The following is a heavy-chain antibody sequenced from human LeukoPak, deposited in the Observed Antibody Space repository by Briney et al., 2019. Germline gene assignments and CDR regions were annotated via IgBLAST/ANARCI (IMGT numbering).Heavy chain of an antibody. V-gene: IGHV3-21*06. CDR3: ARDTYDILTGYYKWAF. Sequence: GGSLRLSCAASGFTFSSYTMNWVRQAPGKGLEWVSSISSSSSYIYYADSVKGRFTISRDNAKNSLYLQMNSLRAEDTAEYYCARDTYDILTGYYKWAFWGQGTMVTVSS. CDR1: GFTFSSYT. J-gene: IGHJ3*01. CDR2: ISSSSSYI. D-gene: IGHD3-9*01.